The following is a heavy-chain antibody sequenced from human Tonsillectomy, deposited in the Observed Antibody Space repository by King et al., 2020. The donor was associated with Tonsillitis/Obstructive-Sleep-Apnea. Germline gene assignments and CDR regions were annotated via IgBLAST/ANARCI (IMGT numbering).Heavy chain of an antibody. CDR3: ARDFDSFDY. J-gene: IGHJ4*02. V-gene: IGHV4-34*01. CDR1: GGSFSGYY. Sequence: VQLQQWGAGLLKPSETLSLTCAVYGGSFSGYYWSWIRQPPGKGLEWIGEIDHTGSTNYNPSLKRRVTVSVDTSKNQFSLNLRSVTAADTTVYYCARDFDSFDYWGQGTLVTVSS. CDR2: IDHTGST.